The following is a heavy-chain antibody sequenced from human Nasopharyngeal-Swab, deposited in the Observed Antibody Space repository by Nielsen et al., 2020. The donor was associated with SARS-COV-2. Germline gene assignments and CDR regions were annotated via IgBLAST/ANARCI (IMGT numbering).Heavy chain of an antibody. V-gene: IGHV3-7*03. CDR3: ARGYSSSWQGYYFDY. Sequence: WIRQPPGKGLEWVANIKQDGSEKYYVDSVKGRFTISRDNAKNSLYLQMNSLRAEDTAVYYCARGYSSSWQGYYFDYWGQGTLVTVSS. J-gene: IGHJ4*02. D-gene: IGHD6-13*01. CDR2: IKQDGSEK.